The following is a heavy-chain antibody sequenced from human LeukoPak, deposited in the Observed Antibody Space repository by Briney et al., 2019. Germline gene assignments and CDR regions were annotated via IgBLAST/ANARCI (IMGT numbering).Heavy chain of an antibody. Sequence: SETLSLTCTVSGGSISSGGYYWSWIRQPPGKGLEWIGYIYHSGSTYYNPSLKSRVTISVDRSKNQFSLKLSSVTAADTAVYYCARVRGDFWSGRGAFDPWGQGTLVTVSS. CDR1: GGSISSGGYY. CDR3: ARVRGDFWSGRGAFDP. CDR2: IYHSGST. D-gene: IGHD3-3*01. J-gene: IGHJ5*02. V-gene: IGHV4-30-2*01.